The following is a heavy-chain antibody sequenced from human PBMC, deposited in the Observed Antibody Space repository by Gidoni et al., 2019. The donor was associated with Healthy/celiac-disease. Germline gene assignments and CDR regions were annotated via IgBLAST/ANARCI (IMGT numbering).Heavy chain of an antibody. CDR1: GFTFSSYA. J-gene: IGHJ4*02. CDR2: ISYDGSNK. D-gene: IGHD6-13*01. V-gene: IGHV3-30-3*01. Sequence: QVQLVESGGGVVQPGRSLRLSCAASGFTFSSYAMHWVRQAPGKGLEWVAVISYDGSNKYYADSVKGRFTISRDNSKNTLYLQMNSLRAEDTAVYYCARANEQQLALLDYWGQGTLVTVSS. CDR3: ARANEQQLALLDY.